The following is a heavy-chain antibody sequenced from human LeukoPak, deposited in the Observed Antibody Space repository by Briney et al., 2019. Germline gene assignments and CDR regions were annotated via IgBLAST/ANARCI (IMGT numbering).Heavy chain of an antibody. CDR1: GGSVSSSSFY. D-gene: IGHD3-3*01. CDR2: VSYTGRT. V-gene: IGHV4-39*02. CDR3: ARRFLAGNCFDY. Sequence: PSETLSLTCTVSGGSVSSSSFYWGWVRQPPGKGLEWIASVSYTGRTFPSPSLQSRVTMSVDTSNNHFSLKLSSVTDADTAVYYCARRFLAGNCFDYWGQGALVTVSS. J-gene: IGHJ4*02.